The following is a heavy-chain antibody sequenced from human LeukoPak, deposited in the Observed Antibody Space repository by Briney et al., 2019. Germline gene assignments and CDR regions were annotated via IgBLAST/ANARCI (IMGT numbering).Heavy chain of an antibody. CDR1: GFTFDDYA. CDR2: ISWNSGTI. D-gene: IGHD3/OR15-3a*01. V-gene: IGHV3-9*01. Sequence: GGSLRLSCAASGFTFDDYAMHWVRQAPGKGLEWVSGISWNSGTIGYADSVKGRFTISRDNAKNSLYLQMNSLSPEDTALYYCAKDRAPFRGTYLDHWGQGTLVTVSS. CDR3: AKDRAPFRGTYLDH. J-gene: IGHJ4*02.